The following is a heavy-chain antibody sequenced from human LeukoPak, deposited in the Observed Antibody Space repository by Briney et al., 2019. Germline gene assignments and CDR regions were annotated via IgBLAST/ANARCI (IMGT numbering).Heavy chain of an antibody. D-gene: IGHD6-6*01. Sequence: PGGSLRLSCAASGFTFSSYWMSWVRQAPGKGLEWVANIKQDGSEKYYVDSVKGRFTISRDNAKNSLYLQMNSLRAEDTAVYYCARVYSSSSPDYFDYWGQGTLVTVYS. V-gene: IGHV3-7*01. CDR3: ARVYSSSSPDYFDY. CDR2: IKQDGSEK. CDR1: GFTFSSYW. J-gene: IGHJ4*02.